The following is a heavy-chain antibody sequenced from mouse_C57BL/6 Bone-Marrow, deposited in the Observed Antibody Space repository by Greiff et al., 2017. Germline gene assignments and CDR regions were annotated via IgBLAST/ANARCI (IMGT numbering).Heavy chain of an antibody. CDR1: GFTFSSYA. V-gene: IGHV5-4*01. CDR3: SRETRTVAY. Sequence: EVQGVESGGGLVKPGGSLKLSCAASGFTFSSYAMSWVRQTPEKRLEWVATISDGGSYTSSPDNVKGRFTISRDNAKNNLYLQMSHRKSEDTAMYYCSRETRTVAYWGQGTLVTVSA. D-gene: IGHD1-3*01. CDR2: ISDGGSYT. J-gene: IGHJ3*01.